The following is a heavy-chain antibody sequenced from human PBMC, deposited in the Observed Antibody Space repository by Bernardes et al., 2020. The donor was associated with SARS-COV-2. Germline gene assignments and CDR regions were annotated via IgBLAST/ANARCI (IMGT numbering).Heavy chain of an antibody. CDR2: IYYSGST. V-gene: IGHV4-39*01. CDR3: ASLGGSGYDSGVFGY. CDR1: GGSISSSSYY. J-gene: IGHJ4*02. Sequence: SETLSLTCTVSGGSISSSSYYWGWIRQPPGKGLEWIGSIYYSGSTYYNSSLKSRVTISVDTSKNQFSLKLSSVTAADTALYYCASLGGSGYDSGVFGYWGQGTLVPVSS. D-gene: IGHD5-12*01.